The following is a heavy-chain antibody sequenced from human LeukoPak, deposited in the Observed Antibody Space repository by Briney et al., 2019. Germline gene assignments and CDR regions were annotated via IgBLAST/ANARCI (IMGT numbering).Heavy chain of an antibody. D-gene: IGHD6-19*01. CDR3: AASMAGFNWFDP. CDR1: APTFSSNW. V-gene: IGHV3-74*01. J-gene: IGHJ5*02. CDR2: ISKDGSST. Sequence: GGSLRLSCAASAPTFSSNWMHWVRQAPGKGLVWVSRISKDGSSTNYADSVKGRFTISRDNAKNTLYLQMSSLTAEDTAVYYCAASMAGFNWFDPWGQGTLVTVSS.